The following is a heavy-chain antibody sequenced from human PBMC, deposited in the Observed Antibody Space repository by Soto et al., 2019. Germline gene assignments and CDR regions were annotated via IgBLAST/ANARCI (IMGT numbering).Heavy chain of an antibody. CDR2: ISSSSSYI. Sequence: GGSLRLSCAASGFTFSSYSMNWVRQAPGKGLEWVSSISSSSSYIYYADSVKGRFTISRDNAKNSLYLQMNSLRAEDTAVYYCARDPRPGYYYYYGMDVWGQGTTVTVSS. V-gene: IGHV3-21*01. CDR3: ARDPRPGYYYYYGMDV. J-gene: IGHJ6*02. CDR1: GFTFSSYS.